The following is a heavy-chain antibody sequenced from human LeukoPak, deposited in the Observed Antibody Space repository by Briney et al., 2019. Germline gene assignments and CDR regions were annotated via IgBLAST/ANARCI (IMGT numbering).Heavy chain of an antibody. Sequence: GGSLRLSCAASGFSLSSYSMNWVRQAPGKGLEWVSSISSSSSYIYYADSVKGRFTISRDNAKTTLYLQINSLRAEDTAVYYCARDLFLNYYAPAGRHYWGQGTLVTVSS. V-gene: IGHV3-21*01. CDR2: ISSSSSYI. D-gene: IGHD3-10*01. CDR1: GFSLSSYS. J-gene: IGHJ4*02. CDR3: ARDLFLNYYAPAGRHY.